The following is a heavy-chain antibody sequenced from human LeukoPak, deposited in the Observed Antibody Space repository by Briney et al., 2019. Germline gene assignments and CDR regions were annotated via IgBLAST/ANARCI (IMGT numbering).Heavy chain of an antibody. CDR1: GFSFSTYD. V-gene: IGHV3-23*01. D-gene: IGHD5-24*01. CDR3: AKKPATIKFPFDI. Sequence: GGSRRLSCVGSGFSFSTYDMGWVRQTPGKGLEWVSASTTGGYTEDADSVKGRFTISRDNSQNTLFLQMHSLRAEDTAVYYCAKKPATIKFPFDIWGQGTLVTVSP. J-gene: IGHJ4*02. CDR2: STTGGYT.